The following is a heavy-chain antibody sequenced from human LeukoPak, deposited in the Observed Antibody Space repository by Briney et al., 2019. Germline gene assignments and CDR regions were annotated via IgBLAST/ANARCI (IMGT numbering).Heavy chain of an antibody. CDR1: GFTYSNYW. J-gene: IGHJ4*02. CDR2: IKQDGSEK. CDR3: AGRYYDFWSGPPER. V-gene: IGHV3-7*01. Sequence: GGSLRLSCAASGFTYSNYWMNWVRQAPGKGLEWVANIKQDGSEKYYVDSVKGRFTISRDNAKNSLYLQMNSLRAEDTAVYYCAGRYYDFWSGPPERWGQGTLVTVSS. D-gene: IGHD3-3*01.